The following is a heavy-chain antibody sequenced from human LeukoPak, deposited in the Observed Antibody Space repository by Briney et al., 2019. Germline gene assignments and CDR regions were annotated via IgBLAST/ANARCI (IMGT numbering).Heavy chain of an antibody. J-gene: IGHJ6*03. CDR1: GGSLSGYY. V-gene: IGHV4-39*07. D-gene: IGHD2-15*01. CDR3: ARDGYCSGGSYYVRYYYYMDV. Sequence: PSETLSLTCAVYGGSLSGYYWGWIRQPPGKGLEWIGSIYYSGSTYYNPSLKSRVTISVDTSKNQFSLKLSSGTAADTAVYYCARDGYCSGGSYYVRYYYYMDVWGKGTTVTVSS. CDR2: IYYSGST.